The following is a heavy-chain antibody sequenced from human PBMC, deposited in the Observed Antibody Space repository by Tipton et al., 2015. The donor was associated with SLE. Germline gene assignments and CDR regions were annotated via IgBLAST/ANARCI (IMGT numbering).Heavy chain of an antibody. Sequence: SLRLSCAASGFTFSRYGMHWVRQAPGKGLEWVAFIRYDGSNKYYADSVKGRFTISRDNSKNTLSLQMNSLRAEDTAVYYCAKMGGYCSGGSCYMCYDYFDYWGQGTLVTVSS. CDR2: IRYDGSNK. CDR1: GFTFSRYG. CDR3: AKMGGYCSGGSCYMCYDYFDY. J-gene: IGHJ4*02. D-gene: IGHD2-15*01. V-gene: IGHV3-30*02.